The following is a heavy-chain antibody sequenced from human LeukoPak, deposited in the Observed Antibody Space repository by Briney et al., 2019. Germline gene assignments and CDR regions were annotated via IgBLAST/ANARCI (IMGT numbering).Heavy chain of an antibody. CDR1: GGTFSSYA. CDR2: IIPILGIA. CDR3: ARAFGSGYYFDY. J-gene: IGHJ4*02. Sequence: SVKVSCKASGGTFSSYAISWVRQAPGQGLEWMGRIIPILGIANYAQKFQGRVTITADKSTSTAYMELSSLRSEDTAVYYCARAFGSGYYFDYWGQGTLITVSS. V-gene: IGHV1-69*04. D-gene: IGHD3-16*01.